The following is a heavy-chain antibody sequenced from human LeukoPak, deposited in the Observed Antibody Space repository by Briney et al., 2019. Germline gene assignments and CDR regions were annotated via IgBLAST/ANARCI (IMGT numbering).Heavy chain of an antibody. J-gene: IGHJ4*02. D-gene: IGHD1-26*01. V-gene: IGHV3-30*04. CDR2: VSDDGRKK. Sequence: PGGSLRLSCAASGFTFSNYAIHWVRQAPGKGLEWVALVSDDGRKKYYADSVKGRFTISRDNSKKTLYLEMNSLGGEDTAVYYCATGAVVGAPKYYFDSWGQGTLVTVSS. CDR3: ATGAVVGAPKYYFDS. CDR1: GFTFSNYA.